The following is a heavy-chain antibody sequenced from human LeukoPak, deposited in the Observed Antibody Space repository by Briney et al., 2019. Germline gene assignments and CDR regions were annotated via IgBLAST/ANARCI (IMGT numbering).Heavy chain of an antibody. V-gene: IGHV4-34*01. CDR3: ARGPGTVGLSP. CDR1: GWSFTNYY. J-gene: IGHJ5*02. CDR2: INHSGDT. D-gene: IGHD1/OR15-1a*01. Sequence: SETLSLTCNVSGWSFTNYYWSWIRQTPEKWLEWIGQINHSGDTSYNPSLRSRITLLVDRSKNQFSLKVTSVTAADTGVYYCARGPGTVGLSPWGQGTLVTVSS.